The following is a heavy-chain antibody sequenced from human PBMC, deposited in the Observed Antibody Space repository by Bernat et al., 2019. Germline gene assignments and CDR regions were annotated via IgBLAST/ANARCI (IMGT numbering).Heavy chain of an antibody. CDR1: GFSLSTYGVG. CDR2: IYWDDDK. V-gene: IGHV2-5*02. J-gene: IGHJ6*02. D-gene: IGHD2-15*01. CDR3: AHRVVYGMDV. Sequence: QITLKESGPTLLKPTQTLMLTCTFSGFSLSTYGVGVGWIRQPPGKALEWLALIYWDDDKRYSPSLKSRLTITKDTSKNQVVLTMTNMDPVDRATYYCAHRVVYGMDVWGQGITVTVSS.